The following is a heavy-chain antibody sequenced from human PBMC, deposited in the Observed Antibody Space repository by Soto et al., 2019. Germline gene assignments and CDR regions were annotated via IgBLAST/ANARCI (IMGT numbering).Heavy chain of an antibody. D-gene: IGHD2-15*01. Sequence: SETLSLTCTVSGGSISSGDYYWSWIRQPPGKGLEWIGYIYYSGSTYYNPSLKSRVTISVDTSKNQFSLKLSSVTAADTAVYYCARGPGGYCSGGSCYGRLDPWGQGTLVTVSS. CDR2: IYYSGST. J-gene: IGHJ5*02. CDR1: GGSISSGDYY. V-gene: IGHV4-30-4*01. CDR3: ARGPGGYCSGGSCYGRLDP.